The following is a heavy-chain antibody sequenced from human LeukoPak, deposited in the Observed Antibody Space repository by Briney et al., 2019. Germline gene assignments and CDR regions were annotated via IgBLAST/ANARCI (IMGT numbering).Heavy chain of an antibody. V-gene: IGHV3-43*01. CDR1: GFTLDEHT. CDR2: VTWEGFA. Sequence: PGGSLRLSCVATGFTLDEHTIHWVRQRPGKGLEWVSLVTWEGFAFYGDSVKGRFTVSRDRKENSVFLQMNSLNPEDSAVYFCVRDALPHCASSSCYQFDYWGQGTLVTVSS. D-gene: IGHD2-2*01. CDR3: VRDALPHCASSSCYQFDY. J-gene: IGHJ4*02.